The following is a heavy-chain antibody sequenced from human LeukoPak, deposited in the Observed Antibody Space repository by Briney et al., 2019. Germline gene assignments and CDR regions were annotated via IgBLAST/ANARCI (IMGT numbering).Heavy chain of an antibody. Sequence: PSETLSLTCTVSGGSISSYYWSWIRQPPGKGLEWIGYIYSSGIANYNPSLKSRVTISVDTSKNQFSLKLSSVTAADTAVYYCARATVTSLDYYYYMDVWGKGTTVTVSS. CDR2: IYSSGIA. V-gene: IGHV4-59*01. CDR1: GGSISSYY. D-gene: IGHD4-11*01. CDR3: ARATVTSLDYYYYMDV. J-gene: IGHJ6*03.